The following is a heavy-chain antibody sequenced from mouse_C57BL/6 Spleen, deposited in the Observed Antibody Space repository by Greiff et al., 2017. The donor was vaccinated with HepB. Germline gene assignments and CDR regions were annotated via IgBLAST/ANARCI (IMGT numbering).Heavy chain of an antibody. CDR3: EREDYGSSFYYAMDY. J-gene: IGHJ4*01. D-gene: IGHD1-1*01. CDR1: GYSFTSYW. V-gene: IGHV1-7*01. CDR2: INPSSGYT. Sequence: QVQLKESGAELAKPGASVKLSCTASGYSFTSYWMHWVHQRPGPGLEWIGYINPSSGYTKYNQKFKDKATLTADKSSSTAYMQLSILTYEDSAVYYCEREDYGSSFYYAMDYWGQGTSVTVSS.